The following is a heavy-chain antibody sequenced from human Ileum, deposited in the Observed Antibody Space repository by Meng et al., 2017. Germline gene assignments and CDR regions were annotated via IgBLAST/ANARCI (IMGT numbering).Heavy chain of an antibody. Sequence: QLRLQESGPGLVKPSETLFPTCSVSGDSLIAYNWNWIRQAPGKGLEWLGYVYDGEAPNYNPSLQSRLTISMDKSANQFSLRLNSVTAADTAVYYCARQTATYPSNWFDPWGQGILVTVSS. V-gene: IGHV4-59*08. CDR3: ARQTATYPSNWFDP. CDR2: VYDGEAP. CDR1: GDSLIAYN. D-gene: IGHD2-21*02. J-gene: IGHJ5*02.